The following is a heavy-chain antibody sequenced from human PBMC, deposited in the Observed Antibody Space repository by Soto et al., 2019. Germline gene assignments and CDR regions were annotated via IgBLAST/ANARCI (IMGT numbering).Heavy chain of an antibody. V-gene: IGHV1-69*13. J-gene: IGHJ6*02. D-gene: IGHD6-6*01. CDR2: IIPIFGTA. CDR3: ARDRRIAARPAYYYYGMDV. Sequence: GASVKVSCKASGGTFGSYAISWVRQAPGQGLEWMGGIIPIFGTANYAQKFQGRVTITADESTSTAYMELSSLRSEDTAVYYCARDRRIAARPAYYYYGMDVWGQGTTVTVSS. CDR1: GGTFGSYA.